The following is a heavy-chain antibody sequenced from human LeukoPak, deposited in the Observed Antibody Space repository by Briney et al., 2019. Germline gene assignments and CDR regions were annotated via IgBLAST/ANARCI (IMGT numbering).Heavy chain of an antibody. CDR1: GFTFSSYW. D-gene: IGHD3-22*01. J-gene: IGHJ4*02. V-gene: IGHV3-7*01. CDR3: ARDYYDSSGYPVGFDY. CDR2: IGEDGSEK. Sequence: PGGSLRLSCAASGFTFSSYWMTWVRQAPGKGLEWVANIGEDGSEKYYVDSVKGRFTISRDNAKNSLYLQMNSLRAEDTAVYYCARDYYDSSGYPVGFDYWGQGTLVTVSS.